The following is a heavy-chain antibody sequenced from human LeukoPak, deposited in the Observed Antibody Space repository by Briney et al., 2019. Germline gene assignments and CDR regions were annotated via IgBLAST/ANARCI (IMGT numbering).Heavy chain of an antibody. CDR1: GFTFNDYW. V-gene: IGHV3-7*01. CDR2: IKPDENEK. J-gene: IGHJ4*02. D-gene: IGHD6-13*01. CDR3: ARGGSNRYAD. Sequence: PGGSLRLSRAASGFTFNDYWMSWVRQAPGKGLEWVANIKPDENEKYYVASVKGRFTVSRDNARNSLFLQMGSLRAEDTAVYYCARGGSNRYADWGQGTLVTVSS.